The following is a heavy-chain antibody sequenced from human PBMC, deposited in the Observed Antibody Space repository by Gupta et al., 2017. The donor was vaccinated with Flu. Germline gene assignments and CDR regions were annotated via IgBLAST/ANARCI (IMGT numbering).Heavy chain of an antibody. Sequence: QVQLQQWGAGLLKPSETLSLTCAVYGGSLSGYYWSWIRQPPGKGLEWIGEINHRGSTNYNPSLKSRVTISVDTSKNQFSLKLSSVTAADTAVYYCARGTGSDIVVVPAAISFDYWGQGTLVTVSS. CDR3: ARGTGSDIVVVPAAISFDY. CDR1: GGSLSGYY. CDR2: INHRGST. D-gene: IGHD2-2*02. V-gene: IGHV4-34*01. J-gene: IGHJ4*02.